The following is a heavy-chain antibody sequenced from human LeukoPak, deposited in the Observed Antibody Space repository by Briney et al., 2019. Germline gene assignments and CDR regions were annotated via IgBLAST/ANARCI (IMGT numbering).Heavy chain of an antibody. J-gene: IGHJ3*02. D-gene: IGHD1-26*01. CDR2: IYTSGST. Sequence: PSETLSLTCTVSSGSISGYYWSWIRQPAGKGLEWIGRIYTSGSTNYNPSLKSRVTMSVDTSKNQFSLKLSSVTAADTAVYYCARHQWVPAFDIWGQGTMVTVSS. CDR1: SGSISGYY. CDR3: ARHQWVPAFDI. V-gene: IGHV4-4*07.